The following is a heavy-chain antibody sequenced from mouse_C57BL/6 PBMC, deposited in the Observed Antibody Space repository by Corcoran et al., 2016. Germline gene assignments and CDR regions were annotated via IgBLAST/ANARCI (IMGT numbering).Heavy chain of an antibody. Sequence: EVQLQQSGPELVKPGASVKISCKASGYTFTDYYMNWVKQSHGKSLEWMGDINPNNGGTSYNQKFKGKATLTVDKSSSTAYMELRSLTSEDSAVYYCAVLRSYFDVWGTGTTVTVSS. CDR1: GYTFTDYY. V-gene: IGHV1-26*01. CDR2: INPNNGGT. D-gene: IGHD1-1*01. J-gene: IGHJ1*03. CDR3: AVLRSYFDV.